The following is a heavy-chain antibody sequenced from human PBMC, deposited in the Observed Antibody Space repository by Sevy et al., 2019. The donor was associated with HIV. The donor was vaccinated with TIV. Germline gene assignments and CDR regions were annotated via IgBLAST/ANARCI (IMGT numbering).Heavy chain of an antibody. CDR2: LKSKVYGGTV. CDR1: GFTFGDYC. D-gene: IGHD6-13*01. Sequence: GGSLRLSCTASGFTFGDYCMSWVRQAPGKGLEWVAFLKSKVYGGTVDHAASVKGRFIISRDDSKSIAYLPMNDLKTEDTGVYYCTRWKAAQSIFDYWGQGALVTVSS. CDR3: TRWKAAQSIFDY. V-gene: IGHV3-49*04. J-gene: IGHJ4*02.